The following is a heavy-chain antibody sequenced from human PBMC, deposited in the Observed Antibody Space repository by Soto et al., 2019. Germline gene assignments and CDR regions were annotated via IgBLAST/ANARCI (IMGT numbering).Heavy chain of an antibody. CDR1: GYTFTSYG. Sequence: ASVKVSCKASGYTFTSYGISLVRLAPGQGLEWMGWISAYNGNTDYADSVKGRFTISRDHSKNTLYLQMKSLRVEDTAVYYCAKDHGSSWFAPFDPWGQGTLVTVSS. CDR2: ISAYNGNT. J-gene: IGHJ5*02. D-gene: IGHD6-13*01. CDR3: AKDHGSSWFAPFDP. V-gene: IGHV1-18*01.